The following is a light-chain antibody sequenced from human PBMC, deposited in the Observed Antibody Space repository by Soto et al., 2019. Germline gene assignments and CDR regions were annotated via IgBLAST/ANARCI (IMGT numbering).Light chain of an antibody. V-gene: IGLV2-8*01. CDR1: ISDVGAFNY. J-gene: IGLJ3*02. CDR2: EVT. CDR3: SSYAGNNDGV. Sequence: QSALTQPPSASGSPGQSVTISCTGTISDVGAFNYVSWYQQHPGKAPRLIIYEVTKRPSGVPDRFSGSKSGNTASLTVSGLQTEDEADYYCSSYAGNNDGVFGGGTKLTVL.